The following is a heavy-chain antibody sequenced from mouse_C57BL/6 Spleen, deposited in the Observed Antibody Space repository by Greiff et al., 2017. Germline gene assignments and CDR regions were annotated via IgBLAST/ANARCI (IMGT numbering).Heavy chain of an antibody. J-gene: IGHJ2*01. V-gene: IGHV5-6*02. Sequence: EVKLVESGGDLVKPGGSLKLSCAASGFTFSSYGMSWVRQTPDKRLEWVATISSGGSYTYYPDSVKGRFTISRDNAKNTLYLQMSSLKSEDTAMYYCARQDTTVVGYFDYWGQGTTLTVSS. D-gene: IGHD1-1*01. CDR2: ISSGGSYT. CDR3: ARQDTTVVGYFDY. CDR1: GFTFSSYG.